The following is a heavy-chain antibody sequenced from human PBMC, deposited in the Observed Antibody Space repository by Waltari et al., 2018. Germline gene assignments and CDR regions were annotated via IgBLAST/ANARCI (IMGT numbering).Heavy chain of an antibody. J-gene: IGHJ4*02. D-gene: IGHD1-26*01. V-gene: IGHV1-2*02. Sequence: QVQLVQSGTAVKKPGASVKVSCPASGYSFTDYHLHWVRQTPGQGLEWLGWINPKKGDTGYAQNFLGRVTMTRDTSINTVYMDLSGLRSDDTAVFYCARDPGPIVGAPDYWGQGTLVTVSS. CDR2: INPKKGDT. CDR3: ARDPGPIVGAPDY. CDR1: GYSFTDYH.